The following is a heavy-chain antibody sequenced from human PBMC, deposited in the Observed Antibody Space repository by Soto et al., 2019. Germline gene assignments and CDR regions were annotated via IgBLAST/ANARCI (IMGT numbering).Heavy chain of an antibody. CDR3: AKDQLAVAGLNWFDP. J-gene: IGHJ5*02. Sequence: GGSLRLSCAASGFTFSSYAMSWVRQAPGKGLEWVSAISDSGGTTYYADSVKGRFTISRDNSKNTLYLQMNSLRAEDTAVYYCAKDQLAVAGLNWFDPWGQGTLVTVSS. D-gene: IGHD6-19*01. CDR1: GFTFSSYA. CDR2: ISDSGGTT. V-gene: IGHV3-23*01.